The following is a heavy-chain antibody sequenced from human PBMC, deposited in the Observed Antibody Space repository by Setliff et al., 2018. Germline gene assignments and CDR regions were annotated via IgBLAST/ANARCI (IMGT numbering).Heavy chain of an antibody. Sequence: GASVKVSCKASGYIFTGYYMHWVRQAPGQGLEWMGRISPHTGGTNSAQKFQGRVTMTRDTSISTAYMELSRLRSDDTAVYYCARGKIRITMIVVPTGGAFDIWGQGKMVTVAS. D-gene: IGHD3-22*01. CDR1: GYIFTGYY. V-gene: IGHV1-2*06. CDR3: ARGKIRITMIVVPTGGAFDI. J-gene: IGHJ3*02. CDR2: ISPHTGGT.